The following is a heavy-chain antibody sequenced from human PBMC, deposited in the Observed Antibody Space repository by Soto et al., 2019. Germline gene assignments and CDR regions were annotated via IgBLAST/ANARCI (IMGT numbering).Heavy chain of an antibody. CDR3: AREGNYDYIWGSYRPIDY. D-gene: IGHD3-16*02. Sequence: PGGSLRLSCAASGFTFSSYGMHWVRQAPGKGLEWVAVIWYDGSNKYYADSVKGRFTISRDNSKNTLYLQMNSLRAEDTAVYYCAREGNYDYIWGSYRPIDYWGQGTLVTVSS. V-gene: IGHV3-33*01. CDR1: GFTFSSYG. J-gene: IGHJ4*02. CDR2: IWYDGSNK.